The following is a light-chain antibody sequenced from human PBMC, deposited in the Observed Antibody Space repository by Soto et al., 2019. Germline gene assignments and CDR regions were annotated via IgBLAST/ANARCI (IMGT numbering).Light chain of an antibody. CDR1: SSDVGVYSF. CDR2: DVS. Sequence: QSALTQPRSVSGSPGQSVTISCSGTSSDVGVYSFVSWYQQQPGKAPKLMIYDVSRRPSGVPDRFSGSRSGNTASLTISGLQAVDEADYYCSSYAATSVIFGGGTKVTVL. J-gene: IGLJ2*01. V-gene: IGLV2-11*01. CDR3: SSYAATSVI.